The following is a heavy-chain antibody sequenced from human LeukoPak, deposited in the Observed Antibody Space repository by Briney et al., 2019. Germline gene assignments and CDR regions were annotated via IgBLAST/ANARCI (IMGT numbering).Heavy chain of an antibody. Sequence: GASVKVSCEASGYTFTSYGISWVRQAPGEGLEWMGWISAYNVNTNYAQKLQGRVTMTTDTSTSTAYMELRSLRSDDTAVYYCARVWENYYYGMDVWGQGTTVTVSS. J-gene: IGHJ6*02. CDR3: ARVWENYYYGMDV. CDR2: ISAYNVNT. D-gene: IGHD1-26*01. CDR1: GYTFTSYG. V-gene: IGHV1-18*01.